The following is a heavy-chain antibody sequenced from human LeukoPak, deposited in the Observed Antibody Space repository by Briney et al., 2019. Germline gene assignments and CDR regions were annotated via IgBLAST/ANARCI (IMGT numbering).Heavy chain of an antibody. CDR2: IKQDGGEE. J-gene: IGHJ4*01. Sequence: PGGSLRLSCAASGFTFSSYWMFWVRQAPGKGLEWVANIKQDGGEEYYVDSIKGRFTISRDNAKNSLYLQMNSLRAEDTAVYYCAKDMRFDWTPYYFDYWGQGTLVTVSS. D-gene: IGHD3-9*01. V-gene: IGHV3-7*03. CDR1: GFTFSSYW. CDR3: AKDMRFDWTPYYFDY.